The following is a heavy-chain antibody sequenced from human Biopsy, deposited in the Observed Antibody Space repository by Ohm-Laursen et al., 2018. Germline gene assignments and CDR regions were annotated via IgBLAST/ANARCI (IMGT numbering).Heavy chain of an antibody. D-gene: IGHD4-23*01. CDR2: ISCTGYT. J-gene: IGHJ4*02. V-gene: IGHV4-59*11. CDR1: GGSFTGHY. CDR3: ARGSNDSGGLYFPR. Sequence: SDTLSLTCTASGGSFTGHYWSWIRQPPGKGLEWIGHISCTGYTSYNASLKSRVTISVDTSRNHFSLRLSSLTAADTAVYYCARGSNDSGGLYFPRWGQGTLLTVSS.